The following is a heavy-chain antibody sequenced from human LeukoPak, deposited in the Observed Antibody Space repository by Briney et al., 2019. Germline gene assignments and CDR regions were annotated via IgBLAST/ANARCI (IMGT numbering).Heavy chain of an antibody. Sequence: GGSLRLSCAASGFTFSSYAMHWVRQAPGKGLEWVAVISYDGSNKYYADSVKGRFTISRDNPKHTLYLQMNRLRTEDTAVYYCAREDCSSTSCSPWYYRMDVWRQGTTVTVSS. D-gene: IGHD2-2*01. J-gene: IGHJ6*02. V-gene: IGHV3-30-3*01. CDR3: AREDCSSTSCSPWYYRMDV. CDR1: GFTFSSYA. CDR2: ISYDGSNK.